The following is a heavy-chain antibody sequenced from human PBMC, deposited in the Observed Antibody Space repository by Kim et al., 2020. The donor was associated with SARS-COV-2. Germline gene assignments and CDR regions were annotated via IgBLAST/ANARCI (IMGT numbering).Heavy chain of an antibody. CDR3: AKGGGAFES. J-gene: IGHJ4*01. V-gene: IGHV3-23*01. D-gene: IGHD3-16*01. CDR1: GFAFGPND. Sequence: GGSLRLSCTTSGFAFGPNDMTWVRLAPGKGLEWVSTISGAGQPTFYTGSVTGRFTISRDNAKSTLFLEMDSLRTEDTAVYYCAKGGGAFESWGQGTLVTV. CDR2: ISGAGQPT.